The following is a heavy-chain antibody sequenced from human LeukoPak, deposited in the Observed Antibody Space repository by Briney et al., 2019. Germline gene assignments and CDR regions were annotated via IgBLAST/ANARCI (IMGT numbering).Heavy chain of an antibody. CDR2: IKQDGSEK. CDR1: GFTFSSYW. CDR3: ARGRGLDG. J-gene: IGHJ6*02. Sequence: GGSLRLSCAASGFTFSSYWMSWVRRAPGKGLEWVANIKQDGSEKFYVDSVKGRSTISRDNAKNSLYVQMNSLRVEDTAVYYCARGRGLDGWGQGTTVTVSS. V-gene: IGHV3-7*01.